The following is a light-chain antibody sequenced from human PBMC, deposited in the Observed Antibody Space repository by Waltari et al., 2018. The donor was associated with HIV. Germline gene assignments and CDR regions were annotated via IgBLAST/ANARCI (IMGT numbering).Light chain of an antibody. V-gene: IGLV4-69*01. J-gene: IGLJ2*01. CDR3: QTWGTGIHVV. CDR1: SGHSYYA. Sequence: QLVLTQSPSASASLGASVRLTCTLSSGHSYYAIAWHQQQPGKGPRDQMKLNNDGSHTKGDGSPDRFSGSSSGAERYLTISSLQSEDEADYYCQTWGTGIHVVFGGGTKLSVL. CDR2: LNNDGSH.